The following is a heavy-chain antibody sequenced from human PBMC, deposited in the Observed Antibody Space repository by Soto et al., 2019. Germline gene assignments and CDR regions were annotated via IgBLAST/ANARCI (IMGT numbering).Heavy chain of an antibody. CDR1: GYTFTSYA. CDR2: INPGNGNT. CDR3: AREKTSYGMDV. Sequence: ASVKISCKASGYTFTSYAMHWVRQAPGQRLEWMGWINPGNGNTRYAQKFQGRVTMTRNTSISTAYMELSSLRSEDTAVYYCAREKTSYGMDVWGQGTTVTVSS. J-gene: IGHJ6*02. V-gene: IGHV1-3*01.